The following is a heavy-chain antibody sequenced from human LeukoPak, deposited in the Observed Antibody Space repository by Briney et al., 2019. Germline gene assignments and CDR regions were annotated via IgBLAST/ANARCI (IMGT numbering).Heavy chain of an antibody. V-gene: IGHV1-2*02. J-gene: IGHJ6*02. CDR2: INPNSGGT. D-gene: IGHD2-2*01. CDR1: GYTFTGYY. CDR3: ASSYCSSTSCYATDGMDV. Sequence: ASVKVSCKASGYTFTGYYMHWVRQAPGQRLEWMGWINPNSGGTNYAQKFQGRVTMTRDTSISTAYMELSRLRSDDTAVYYCASSYCSSTSCYATDGMDVWGQGTTVTVSS.